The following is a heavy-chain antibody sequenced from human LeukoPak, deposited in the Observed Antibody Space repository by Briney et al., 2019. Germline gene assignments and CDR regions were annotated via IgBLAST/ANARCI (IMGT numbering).Heavy chain of an antibody. V-gene: IGHV3-23*01. J-gene: IGHJ4*02. Sequence: GGSLRLSCAASGFTFSNYGMSWVRQAPGKGLEWVSAISSTGGTTFYADSVKGRFTISRDNSKNTLYLQLNSLRAEDTAVYYCACRGLRNPSDYWGQGTLVTVSS. CDR3: ACRGLRNPSDY. CDR2: ISSTGGTT. D-gene: IGHD5-12*01. CDR1: GFTFSNYG.